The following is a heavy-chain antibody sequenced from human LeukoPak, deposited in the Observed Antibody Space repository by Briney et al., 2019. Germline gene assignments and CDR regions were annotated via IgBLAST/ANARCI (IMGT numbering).Heavy chain of an antibody. CDR3: AREAEWLGFDY. V-gene: IGHV3-53*01. CDR2: IYSGGST. CDR1: GFTVSSNY. D-gene: IGHD6-19*01. Sequence: GGSLRLSCAASGFTVSSNYMSWVRQAPGKGLEWVSVIYSGGSTNYADSVKGRFTISRDNSKNTLYLQMNSLRAEDTAVYYCAREAEWLGFDYWGQGTLVTVSS. J-gene: IGHJ4*02.